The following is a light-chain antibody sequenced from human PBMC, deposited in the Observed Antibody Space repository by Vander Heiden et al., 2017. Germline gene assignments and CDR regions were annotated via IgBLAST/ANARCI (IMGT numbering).Light chain of an antibody. J-gene: IGKJ2*01. Sequence: DIQMTQSPSSLSADIGDRVTITCRASHRISSYLNWYQQKPGKAPNLLIYTASNLQSGVPLRFSGSGSGTDFTLTINSLQPEDFATYYCHQSYSTPYTFGQGTKLEIK. CDR2: TAS. CDR3: HQSYSTPYT. V-gene: IGKV1-39*01. CDR1: HRISSY.